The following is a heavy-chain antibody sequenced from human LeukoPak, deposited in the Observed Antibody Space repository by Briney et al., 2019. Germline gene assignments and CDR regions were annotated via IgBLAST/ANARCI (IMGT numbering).Heavy chain of an antibody. CDR1: GFTFDDYA. V-gene: IGHV3-21*01. D-gene: IGHD4-23*01. Sequence: GRSLRLSWAASGFTFDDYAMHWVRQAPGKGLEWVSSISSSSTYIYYADSVKGRFTISRDNAKNSLYLQMNSLRAEDTAVYYCASLSLRWPDYWGQGTLVTVSS. J-gene: IGHJ4*02. CDR3: ASLSLRWPDY. CDR2: ISSSSTYI.